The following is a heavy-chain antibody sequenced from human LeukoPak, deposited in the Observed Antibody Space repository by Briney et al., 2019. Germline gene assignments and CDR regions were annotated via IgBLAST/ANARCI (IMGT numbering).Heavy chain of an antibody. J-gene: IGHJ4*02. CDR3: TRGWESGTYYKSFDY. V-gene: IGHV3-66*01. Sequence: QTGGSLRLSCAASGFTVSSNYLSWVRQAPGKGLDWVSIIYSDGRTYHADSVKDRLTISRDTSKNTVYLQMNNLRAEDTAVYFCTRGWESGTYYKSFDYWGQGTLVTVSS. D-gene: IGHD1-26*01. CDR1: GFTVSSNY. CDR2: IYSDGRT.